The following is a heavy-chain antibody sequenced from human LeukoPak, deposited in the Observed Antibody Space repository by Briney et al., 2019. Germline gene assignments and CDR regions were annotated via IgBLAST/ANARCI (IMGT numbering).Heavy chain of an antibody. CDR3: ARAQGTFYYGSGSYLYYYFDS. J-gene: IGHJ4*02. V-gene: IGHV3-11*05. Sequence: PGGSLRLSCAASGLTFSDYYMSWIRQAPGKGLEWVSYISRSSTNYADSLRGGFTISRDNAQNSLYLQINSLRADDTAVYYCARAQGTFYYGSGSYLYYYFDSWGQGTLVTVSS. D-gene: IGHD3-10*01. CDR1: GLTFSDYY. CDR2: ISRSST.